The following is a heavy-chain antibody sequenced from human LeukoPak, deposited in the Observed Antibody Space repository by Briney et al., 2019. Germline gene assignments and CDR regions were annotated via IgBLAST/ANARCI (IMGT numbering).Heavy chain of an antibody. CDR1: GGSFSGYY. J-gene: IGHJ4*02. V-gene: IGHV4-34*01. Sequence: PSETLSLTCAVYGGSFSGYYWSWIRQPPGKGLEWIGEINHSGSTNYNPSLKSRVTISVDTSKNQFSLKLSSVTAADPAVYYCAREAVGCSGGSFYLPDYWGQGTLVTVSS. CDR2: INHSGST. D-gene: IGHD2-15*01. CDR3: AREAVGCSGGSFYLPDY.